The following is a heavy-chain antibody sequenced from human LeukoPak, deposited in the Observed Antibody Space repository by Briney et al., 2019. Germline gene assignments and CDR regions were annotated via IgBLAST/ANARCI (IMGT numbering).Heavy chain of an antibody. D-gene: IGHD3-9*01. CDR3: ARDPGQYYDILTGYYTPYYFDN. V-gene: IGHV1-18*01. CDR1: GYTFTSYG. Sequence: ASVKVSCKASGYTFTSYGASWVRQAPGQGLEWTGWISTYNGDTDYAQKLQGRLTMTTDTSTSTAYMELRSLRSDDTAVYYCARDPGQYYDILTGYYTPYYFDNWGRGTLVTVSS. J-gene: IGHJ4*02. CDR2: ISTYNGDT.